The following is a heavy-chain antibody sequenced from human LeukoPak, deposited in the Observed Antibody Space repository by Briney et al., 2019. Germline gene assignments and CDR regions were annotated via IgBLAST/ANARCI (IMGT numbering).Heavy chain of an antibody. J-gene: IGHJ4*02. CDR2: IYYSGST. Sequence: NTSETLSLTCTVSGGSISSGGHYWSWIRQPPGKGLEWIGSIYYSGSTYYNPSLKSRVTISVDTSKNQFSLKLSSVTAADTAVYYCARDRADGGNLDYWGQGTLVTVSS. CDR1: GGSISSGGHY. D-gene: IGHD4-23*01. V-gene: IGHV4-39*07. CDR3: ARDRADGGNLDY.